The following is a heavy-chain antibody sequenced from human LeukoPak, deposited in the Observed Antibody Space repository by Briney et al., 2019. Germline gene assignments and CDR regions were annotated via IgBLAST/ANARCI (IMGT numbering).Heavy chain of an antibody. Sequence: GGSLRLSCAASGFTFSSYAMSWVRQAPGKGLEWVSAISGSGGSTYYADSVKGRFTISRDNSKNTLYLQMNSLRAEDTAVYYCAKEKGRGYGILTGSTLTPYFDYWGQGTLVTASS. D-gene: IGHD3-9*01. V-gene: IGHV3-23*01. CDR2: ISGSGGST. CDR3: AKEKGRGYGILTGSTLTPYFDY. J-gene: IGHJ4*02. CDR1: GFTFSSYA.